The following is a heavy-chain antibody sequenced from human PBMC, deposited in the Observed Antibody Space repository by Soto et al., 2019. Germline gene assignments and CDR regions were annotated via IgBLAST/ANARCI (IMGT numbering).Heavy chain of an antibody. D-gene: IGHD3-16*02. CDR3: STDSYDFVWESDRLFEY. CDR2: IKTKTDAETT. Sequence: EVQLVESGGGLVKPGGSLRISCAASGFTFSNAWMSWVRQAPGKGLEWVGGIKTKTDAETTDYASPVKGRLTISRADSNCTVYLQMNRLKTEDTAVYFCSTDSYDFVWESDRLFEYWGQGTLVTVSS. J-gene: IGHJ4*02. CDR1: GFTFSNAW. V-gene: IGHV3-15*01.